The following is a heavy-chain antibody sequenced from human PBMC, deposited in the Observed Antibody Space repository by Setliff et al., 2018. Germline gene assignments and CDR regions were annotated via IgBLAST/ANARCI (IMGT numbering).Heavy chain of an antibody. Sequence: ASVKVSCKASGDTFTSYDINWVRQATGQGLEWMGWMNPNSGNTGYAQKFQGRVTMTRNTSISTAYMELSSLRSEDTAVYYCARGDFDSYFPLNAFDIWGQGTMVTFSS. CDR2: MNPNSGNT. J-gene: IGHJ3*02. D-gene: IGHD2-21*01. CDR1: GDTFTSYD. V-gene: IGHV1-8*01. CDR3: ARGDFDSYFPLNAFDI.